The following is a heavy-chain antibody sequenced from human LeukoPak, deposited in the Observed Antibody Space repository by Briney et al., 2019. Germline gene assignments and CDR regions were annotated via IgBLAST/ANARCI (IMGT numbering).Heavy chain of an antibody. V-gene: IGHV4-39*07. CDR3: ARGEDTSRQGLNWFDP. J-gene: IGHJ5*02. Sequence: SETLSLTCTVSGGSISDDTSYWGWIRQPPGKGLEWIGSVYISGNTYYNPSLKSRVTISVDTSKNQFSLRLASVTAADTAVYYCARGEDTSRQGLNWFDPWGQGTLVTVSS. CDR2: VYISGNT. CDR1: GGSISDDTSY. D-gene: IGHD6-13*01.